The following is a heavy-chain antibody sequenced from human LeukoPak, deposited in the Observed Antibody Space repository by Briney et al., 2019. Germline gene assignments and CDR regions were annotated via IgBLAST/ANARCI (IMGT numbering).Heavy chain of an antibody. CDR3: ASLQSVGAFDI. Sequence: GASVKFSCKACGYTFTSYYMHWVRQAPGQEREWMGIINPSGGSTSYAQKFQGRVTMTRDMSTSTVYMELSSLRSEDTAVYYCASLQSVGAFDIWGQGTMVTVSS. CDR1: GYTFTSYY. CDR2: INPSGGST. V-gene: IGHV1-46*01. D-gene: IGHD1-26*01. J-gene: IGHJ3*02.